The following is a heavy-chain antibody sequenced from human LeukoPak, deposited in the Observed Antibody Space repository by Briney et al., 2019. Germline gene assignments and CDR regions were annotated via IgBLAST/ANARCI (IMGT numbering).Heavy chain of an antibody. D-gene: IGHD3-10*01. J-gene: IGHJ6*02. CDR3: ARNMVRGVIIPSRGYYYGMDV. V-gene: IGHV1-2*02. CDR1: GYTFTGYY. Sequence: ASVKVSCKASGYTFTGYYMHWVRQAPGQGLEWMGWINPNSGGTNYAQKFQGRVTMTRDTSISTAYMELSRVRSDDTAVYYCARNMVRGVIIPSRGYYYGMDVWGQGTTVTVSS. CDR2: INPNSGGT.